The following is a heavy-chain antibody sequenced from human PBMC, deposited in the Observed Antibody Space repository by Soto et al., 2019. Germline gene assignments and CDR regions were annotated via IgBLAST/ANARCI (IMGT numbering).Heavy chain of an antibody. CDR2: TSIYNGHT. D-gene: IGHD4-17*01. Sequence: GASVKVSCKASGYTFTASGISWVRQAPGQGLERMGWTSIYNGHTEYSPKFLGRVVMTTDTSADTAYLELRSLRPDDAALYYCARWDDYGASDQYHFDHWGQGTLVTVSS. CDR3: ARWDDYGASDQYHFDH. V-gene: IGHV1-18*01. CDR1: GYTFTASG. J-gene: IGHJ4*02.